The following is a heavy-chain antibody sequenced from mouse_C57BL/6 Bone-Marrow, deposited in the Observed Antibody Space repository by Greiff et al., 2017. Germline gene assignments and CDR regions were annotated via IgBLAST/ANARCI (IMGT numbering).Heavy chain of an antibody. CDR2: IDPSDSYT. V-gene: IGHV1-69*01. J-gene: IGHJ1*03. Sequence: VQLQQPGAELVMPGASVKLSCKASGYTFTSYWMHWVKQRPGQGLEWIGEIDPSDSYTNYNQKFKGKSTLTVAKSSSTAYMQLSSLTSEDSAVYYCARDYYYGSRWYFDVWGTGTTVTVSS. D-gene: IGHD1-1*01. CDR3: ARDYYYGSRWYFDV. CDR1: GYTFTSYW.